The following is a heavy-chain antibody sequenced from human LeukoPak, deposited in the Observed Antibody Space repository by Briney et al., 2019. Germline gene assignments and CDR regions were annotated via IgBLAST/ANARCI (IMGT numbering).Heavy chain of an antibody. V-gene: IGHV1-8*02. CDR3: ATSLDTAMVDYYYGMDV. D-gene: IGHD5-18*01. CDR2: MNPNSGNT. J-gene: IGHJ6*02. CDR1: GYTFTSYD. Sequence: ASVKVSCKASGYTFTSYDINWVRQATGQGLEWMGWMNPNSGNTGYAQKFQGRVTMTEDTSTDTAYMELSSLRSEDTAVYYCATSLDTAMVDYYYGMDVWGQGTTVTVSS.